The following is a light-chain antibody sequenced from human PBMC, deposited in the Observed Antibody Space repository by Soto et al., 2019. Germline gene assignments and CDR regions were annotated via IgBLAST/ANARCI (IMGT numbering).Light chain of an antibody. V-gene: IGKV1-39*01. CDR1: QSISSY. J-gene: IGKJ1*01. Sequence: DLQMTQSPSTLSASVGDRVPITCRASQSISSYLNWYQQRPGKAPNLLIYDATRLHSGVPPRFSGSGYGTDFTLTITSLQLEDFATYYCQQSDVSPRTFGQGTKV. CDR3: QQSDVSPRT. CDR2: DAT.